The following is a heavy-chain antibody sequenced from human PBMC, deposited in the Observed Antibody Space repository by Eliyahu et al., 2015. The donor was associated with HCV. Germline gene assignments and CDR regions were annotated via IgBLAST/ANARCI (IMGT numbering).Heavy chain of an antibody. CDR1: GGTFTTYG. V-gene: IGHV1-69*01. Sequence: QVQLVQSGAEVQKPGSSVKISCKASGGTFTTYGVNWVRQAPGQGLEWMGGIIPIIGTANYAQKFQGRVTITADESTSTAYMELSSLRSEDTAVYYCARGGGYDYDEWYFALWGRGTLVSVSS. D-gene: IGHD5-12*01. CDR2: IIPIIGTA. CDR3: ARGGGYDYDEWYFAL. J-gene: IGHJ2*01.